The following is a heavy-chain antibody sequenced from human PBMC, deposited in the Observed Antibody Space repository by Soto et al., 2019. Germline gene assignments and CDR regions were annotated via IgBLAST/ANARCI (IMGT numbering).Heavy chain of an antibody. CDR2: IKSKTDGGTT. CDR1: SVSNAW. V-gene: IGHV3-15*07. CDR3: TTDPARGGSHYYYYGMDV. J-gene: IGHJ6*02. D-gene: IGHD1-26*01. Sequence: SVSNAWMNWVRQAPGKGLEWVGCIKSKTDGGTTDYAAPVKGRFTISRDDSKNTLYLQMNSLKTEDTAVYYCTTDPARGGSHYYYYGMDVWGQGTTVTVSS.